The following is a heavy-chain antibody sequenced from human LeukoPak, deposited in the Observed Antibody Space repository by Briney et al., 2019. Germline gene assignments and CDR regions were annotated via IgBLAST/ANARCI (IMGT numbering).Heavy chain of an antibody. J-gene: IGHJ4*02. CDR3: ALGSIDYDFWSGLNQFDY. CDR1: GFTFSTYW. D-gene: IGHD3-3*01. Sequence: GGSLRLSCAASGFTFSTYWMSWVRQAPGKGLEWVANIKQDGSEKYYVDSVKGRFTISRDNAKNSLYLQMNSLRVEDTAVYYCALGSIDYDFWSGLNQFDYWGQGTLVTVSS. V-gene: IGHV3-7*01. CDR2: IKQDGSEK.